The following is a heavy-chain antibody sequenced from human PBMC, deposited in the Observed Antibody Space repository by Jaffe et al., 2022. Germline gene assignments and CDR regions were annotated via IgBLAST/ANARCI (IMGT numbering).Heavy chain of an antibody. CDR3: ARGTYDSSGYWGGVYYYYYYMDV. J-gene: IGHJ6*03. CDR1: GFTFSSYE. D-gene: IGHD3-22*01. CDR2: ISSSGSTI. Sequence: EVQLVESGGGLVQPGGSLRLSCAASGFTFSSYEMNWVRQAPGKGLEWVSYISSSGSTIYYADSVKGRFTISRDNAKNSLYLQMNSLRAEDTAVYYCARGTYDSSGYWGGVYYYYYYMDVWGKGTTVTVSS. V-gene: IGHV3-48*03.